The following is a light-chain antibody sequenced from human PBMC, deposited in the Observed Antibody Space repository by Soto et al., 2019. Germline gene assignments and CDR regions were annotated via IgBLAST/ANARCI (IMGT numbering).Light chain of an antibody. CDR2: GVS. V-gene: IGKV3-20*01. CDR3: HQYDNSLWT. CDR1: QRFSGTS. J-gene: IGKJ1*01. Sequence: EIVLTQSPGTLSLSPGERATLPCRASQRFSGTSLAWYQQKPGQAPRLLIYGVSNRATGIPDRFSGSGSGTDFTLTISRLEPEDFAVYYCHQYDNSLWTFGQGTTV.